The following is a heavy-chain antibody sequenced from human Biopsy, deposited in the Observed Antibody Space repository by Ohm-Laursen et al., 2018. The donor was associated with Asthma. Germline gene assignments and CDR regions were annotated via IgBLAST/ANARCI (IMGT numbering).Heavy chain of an antibody. CDR2: IWYDGRKK. Sequence: RSLRLSCAASGITFSTYGMHWVRQAPGKGLEWVSFIWYDGRKKTYADSVKGRFTISRVNSKNTLYLQMNSLRAEDTAVYYCARKIAARGGMGVWGQGTTVTVSS. CDR3: ARKIAARGGMGV. D-gene: IGHD6-25*01. V-gene: IGHV3-33*01. CDR1: GITFSTYG. J-gene: IGHJ6*02.